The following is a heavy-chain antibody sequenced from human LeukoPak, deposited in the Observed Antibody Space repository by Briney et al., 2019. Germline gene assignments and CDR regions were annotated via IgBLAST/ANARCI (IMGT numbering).Heavy chain of an antibody. CDR2: IIPIFGTA. CDR3: ARAQWAETYYYDSSGPFDY. Sequence: GASVNVSCKASGGTFSRYAISWVRQAPGQGLEWMGGIIPIFGTANYAQRFQGRVTITADESTSTAYMELSSLRSEDTAVYYCARAQWAETYYYDSSGPFDYWGQGTLVTVSS. V-gene: IGHV1-69*13. CDR1: GGTFSRYA. D-gene: IGHD3-22*01. J-gene: IGHJ4*02.